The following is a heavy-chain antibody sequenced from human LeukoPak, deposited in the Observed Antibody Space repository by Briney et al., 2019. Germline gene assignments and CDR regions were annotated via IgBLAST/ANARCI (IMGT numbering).Heavy chain of an antibody. CDR3: AAPYSGGYHGLDI. V-gene: IGHV4-39*01. CDR2: IYYSGSI. D-gene: IGHD1-26*01. Sequence: SETLSLTCTVSGGSISSSRYYWGWIRQPPGKGLEWIGSIYYSGSIYYNPSLRSRVTISVDTSRNQFSLKLSSVTAADTAVYYCAAPYSGGYHGLDIWGQGTMITVSS. J-gene: IGHJ3*02. CDR1: GGSISSSRYY.